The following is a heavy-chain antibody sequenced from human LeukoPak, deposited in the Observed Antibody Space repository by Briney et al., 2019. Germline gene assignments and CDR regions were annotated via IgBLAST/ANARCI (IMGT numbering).Heavy chain of an antibody. CDR2: ISGSGGST. D-gene: IGHD3-3*01. J-gene: IGHJ4*02. V-gene: IGHV3-23*01. CDR1: GFTFSSYA. Sequence: PGGSLRLSCAASGFTFSSYAMSWVRQAPGKGLEWVSAISGSGGSTYYADSVKGRFTISRDNSENTLCLQMNSLRAEDTAVYYCAKGYDFWSGYCDYWGQGTLVTVSS. CDR3: AKGYDFWSGYCDY.